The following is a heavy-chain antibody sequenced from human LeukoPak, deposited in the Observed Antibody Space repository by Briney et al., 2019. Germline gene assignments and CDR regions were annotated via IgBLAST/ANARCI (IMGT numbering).Heavy chain of an antibody. CDR1: GYTFTGYY. Sequence: ASVKVSCKASGYTFTGYYMHWVRQAPGQGLEWMGGIIPIFGTANYAQKFQGRVTITADKSTSTAYMELSSLRSEDTAVYYCARDPSGTSCFDYWGQGTLVTVSS. V-gene: IGHV1-69*06. J-gene: IGHJ4*02. CDR2: IIPIFGTA. CDR3: ARDPSGTSCFDY. D-gene: IGHD2-2*01.